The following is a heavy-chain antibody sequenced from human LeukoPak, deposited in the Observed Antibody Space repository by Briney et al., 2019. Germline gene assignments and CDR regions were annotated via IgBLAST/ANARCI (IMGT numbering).Heavy chain of an antibody. Sequence: GGSLRLSCAASGFTFTSYAMNWVRQAPGKGLECVSAISGSGGNTYYADSVKGRFTISRDNSKNMLYLQMNSLRAEDTAVYYCAKVSGRIQIWPQPFGDGMDVWGQGTTVTVSS. D-gene: IGHD3-10*01. J-gene: IGHJ6*02. CDR2: ISGSGGNT. CDR1: GFTFTSYA. V-gene: IGHV3-23*01. CDR3: AKVSGRIQIWPQPFGDGMDV.